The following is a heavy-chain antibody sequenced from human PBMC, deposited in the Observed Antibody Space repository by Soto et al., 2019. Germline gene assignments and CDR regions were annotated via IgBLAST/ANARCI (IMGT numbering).Heavy chain of an antibody. CDR3: ARGIVVVTSPNWFDP. Sequence: ASVKVSCKASGYTFTSYAMHSVRQAPGQRLEWMGWINAGNGNTKYSQKFQGRVTITRDTSASTAYMELSSLRSEDTAVYYCARGIVVVTSPNWFDPWGQGTQVTVSS. CDR1: GYTFTSYA. V-gene: IGHV1-3*01. CDR2: INAGNGNT. J-gene: IGHJ5*02. D-gene: IGHD2-21*02.